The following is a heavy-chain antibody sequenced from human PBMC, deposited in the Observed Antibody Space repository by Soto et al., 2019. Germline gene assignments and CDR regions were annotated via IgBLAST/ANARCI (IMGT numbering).Heavy chain of an antibody. Sequence: GGSLRLSCAASGFTLGRYGMSWVRQAPGKGLEWVSAVSPNGQGIYYADSVRGRFTISRDNSKNTLYLQMNSLRAEDTAVYYCAKADKYYGSGAGGDFDYWGQGTLVTVSS. D-gene: IGHD3-10*01. V-gene: IGHV3-23*01. J-gene: IGHJ4*02. CDR2: VSPNGQGI. CDR3: AKADKYYGSGAGGDFDY. CDR1: GFTLGRYG.